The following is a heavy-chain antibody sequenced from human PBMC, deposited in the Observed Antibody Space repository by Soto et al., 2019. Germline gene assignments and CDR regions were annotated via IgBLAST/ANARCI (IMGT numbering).Heavy chain of an antibody. J-gene: IGHJ4*02. D-gene: IGHD4-17*01. CDR3: GTDITTTGGDYFDS. CDR1: GFTFRNYN. Sequence: EVQLVESGGGLVKAGGSLRLFCTASGFTFRNYNMNWVRQAPGKGLEWVSSISTGGAYMFYADSVKGRFTISRDNAQKSLFLQIESPRAEDTAVYYWGTDITTTGGDYFDSWGQGTLVTVSS. CDR2: ISTGGAYM. V-gene: IGHV3-21*01.